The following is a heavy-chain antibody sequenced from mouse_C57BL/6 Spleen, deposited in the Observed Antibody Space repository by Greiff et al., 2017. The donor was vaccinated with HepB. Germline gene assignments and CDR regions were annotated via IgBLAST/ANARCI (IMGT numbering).Heavy chain of an antibody. CDR3: ARRETYDYWYCDV. J-gene: IGHJ1*03. Sequence: VQLQQPGTELVKPGASVKLSCKASGYTFPSYWMHWVKQRPGQGLEWIGNINPSNGGTNYNEKFKSKATLTVDKSSSTAYMQLSSLTSEDSAVYYCARRETYDYWYCDVWGTGTTVTVSA. CDR2: INPSNGGT. V-gene: IGHV1-53*01. CDR1: GYTFPSYW. D-gene: IGHD2-3*01.